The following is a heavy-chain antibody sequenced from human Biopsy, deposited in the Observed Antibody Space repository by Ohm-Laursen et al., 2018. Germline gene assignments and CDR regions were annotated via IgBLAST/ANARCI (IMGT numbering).Heavy chain of an antibody. Sequence: SAKVSCKTSGYSFISYSINWVRQAPGQGLEWMGWIRPLNGDTKYGQKFQDRVTMTTDTSTSTVYMELTSLRSDDTAVYYCARGEVTFGELIVSLDSWGQGTLVTVSS. CDR3: ARGEVTFGELIVSLDS. V-gene: IGHV1-18*01. J-gene: IGHJ4*02. CDR2: IRPLNGDT. D-gene: IGHD3-16*02. CDR1: GYSFISYS.